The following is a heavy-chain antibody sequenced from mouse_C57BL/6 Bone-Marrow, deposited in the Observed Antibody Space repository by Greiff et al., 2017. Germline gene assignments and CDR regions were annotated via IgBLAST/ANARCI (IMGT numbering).Heavy chain of an antibody. CDR1: GFTFSDYG. CDR2: ISSGSSTI. D-gene: IGHD3-3*01. V-gene: IGHV5-17*01. J-gene: IGHJ2*01. CDR3: ARYLGDY. Sequence: EVKLMESGGGLVKPGGSLKLSCAASGFTFSDYGMHWVRQAPGKGLEWVAYISSGSSTIYYADTVKGRFTISRDNAKNTLFLQMTSLRSEDTAMYYCARYLGDYWGQGTTLTVSS.